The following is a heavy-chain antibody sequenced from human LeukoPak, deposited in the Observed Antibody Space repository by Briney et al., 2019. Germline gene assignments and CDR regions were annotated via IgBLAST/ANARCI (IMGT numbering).Heavy chain of an antibody. D-gene: IGHD3-3*01. J-gene: IGHJ6*02. CDR2: TYYSGST. CDR1: GGSLSSSSYY. V-gene: IGHV4-39*01. CDR3: VRRITIFGVVATDGMDV. Sequence: PPETRSLTCTVSGGSLSSSSYYWGWIRHPPVKGLEWIRSTYYSGSTYNNPSLKSRGTISVDTSKIHFSLMLSSVNAADTAVYHCVRRITIFGVVATDGMDVWGQGTTVSVS.